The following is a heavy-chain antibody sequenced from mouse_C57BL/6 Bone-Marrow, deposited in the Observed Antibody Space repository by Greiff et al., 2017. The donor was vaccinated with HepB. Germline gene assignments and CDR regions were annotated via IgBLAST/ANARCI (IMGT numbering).Heavy chain of an antibody. CDR3: ARNYYGSSYGGYYAMDY. CDR1: GYTFTDYY. D-gene: IGHD1-1*01. V-gene: IGHV1-19*01. CDR2: INPYNGGT. J-gene: IGHJ4*01. Sequence: VQLQQSGPVLVKPGASVKMSCKASGYTFTDYYMNWVKQSHGKSLEWIGVINPYNGGTSYNQKFKGKATLTVDKSSSTAYMELNSLTSEDSAVYYCARNYYGSSYGGYYAMDYWGQGTSVTVSS.